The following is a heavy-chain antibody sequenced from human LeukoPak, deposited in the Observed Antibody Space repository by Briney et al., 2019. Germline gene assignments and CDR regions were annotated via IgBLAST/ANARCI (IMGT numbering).Heavy chain of an antibody. CDR2: VYYTGST. J-gene: IGHJ5*02. CDR1: GVSISPYY. CDR3: TREVGSFYPGDRRFDT. V-gene: IGHV4-59*01. Sequence: PSETLSLTYAVSGVSISPYYWSWIRQPPGKGLEWIGNVYYTGSTYYNPSLKSRVTISVETSKNHFSLKLVSVTAADTALYFCTREVGSFYPGDRRFDTWGQGTLVTVSS. D-gene: IGHD2-21*02.